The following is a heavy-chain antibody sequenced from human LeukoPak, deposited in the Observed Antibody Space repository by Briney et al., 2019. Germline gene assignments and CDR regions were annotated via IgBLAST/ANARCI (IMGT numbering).Heavy chain of an antibody. J-gene: IGHJ4*02. V-gene: IGHV4-34*01. CDR2: INHSGST. CDR1: GGSFSGYY. D-gene: IGHD5-18*01. Sequence: SETLSLTCAVYGGSFSGYYWSWIRQPPGKGRRWIGEINHSGSTNYNPSLKSRVTISVDTSKNQFSLKLSSVTAADTALYYCARSQSGYNYGYHFDSWGQGTLVTVSS. CDR3: ARSQSGYNYGYHFDS.